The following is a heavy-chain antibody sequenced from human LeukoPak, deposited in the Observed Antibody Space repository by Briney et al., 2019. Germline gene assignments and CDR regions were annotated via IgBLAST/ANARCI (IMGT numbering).Heavy chain of an antibody. CDR1: GYTFTSYD. CDR3: TRTIGYRPVAGLKEKWFDP. Sequence: GASVKVSCKASGYTFTSYDINWVRQAPGLGLEWMGIINPLRGITIYAQKFQGRVTMTSDTSTNTVYMELSSLISEDTAVYYCTRTIGYRPVAGLKEKWFDPWGQGTLVTVSS. J-gene: IGHJ5*02. D-gene: IGHD6-19*01. V-gene: IGHV1-46*01. CDR2: INPLRGIT.